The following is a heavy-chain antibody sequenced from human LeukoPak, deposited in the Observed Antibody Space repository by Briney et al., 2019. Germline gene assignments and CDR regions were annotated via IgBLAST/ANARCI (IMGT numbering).Heavy chain of an antibody. CDR2: IIPIIGIA. D-gene: IGHD3-3*01. CDR1: GGTFSSYT. J-gene: IGHJ4*02. Sequence: ASVKVSCKASGGTFSSYTISWVGQAPGQGLEWMGRIIPIIGIANYAQKFQGRVTITADKSTSTAYMELSSLRSEDTAVYYCASAYYYFWSGYQFDYWGQGTLVTVSS. V-gene: IGHV1-69*02. CDR3: ASAYYYFWSGYQFDY.